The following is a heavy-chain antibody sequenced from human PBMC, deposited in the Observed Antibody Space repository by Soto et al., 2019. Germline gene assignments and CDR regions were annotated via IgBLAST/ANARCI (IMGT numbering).Heavy chain of an antibody. V-gene: IGHV4-39*01. CDR2: IYYSGST. Sequence: ASETLSLPCTVSGGSISSSSYYWGWIRQPPGKGLEWIGSIYYSGSTYYNPSLKSRVTISVDTSKNQFSLKLSSVTAADTAVYYCARLLQVNTGGWNSGLDVWGQGTTVTVSS. CDR1: GGSISSSSYY. CDR3: ARLLQVNTGGWNSGLDV. J-gene: IGHJ6*02. D-gene: IGHD1-7*01.